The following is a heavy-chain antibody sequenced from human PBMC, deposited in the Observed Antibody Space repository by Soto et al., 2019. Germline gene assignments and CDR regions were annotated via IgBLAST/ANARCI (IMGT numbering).Heavy chain of an antibody. Sequence: SETLSLTCTVSGDAVGSSTYYWGLIRQPPGKGLEWIGYIYYSGSTYYNPSLNSRVTISVDTSKNQFSLKLSSVTAADTAVYYCARVLVVVAATAMGNWFAPRGQGTLVTVSS. D-gene: IGHD2-15*01. J-gene: IGHJ5*02. V-gene: IGHV4-30-4*08. CDR1: GDAVGSSTYY. CDR3: ARVLVVVAATAMGNWFAP. CDR2: IYYSGST.